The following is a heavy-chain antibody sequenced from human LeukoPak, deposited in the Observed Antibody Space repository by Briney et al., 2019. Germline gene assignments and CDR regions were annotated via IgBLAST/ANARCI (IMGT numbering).Heavy chain of an antibody. CDR3: AKDTGIEGGSLRGYFDY. CDR2: ISGSGGST. D-gene: IGHD1-26*01. Sequence: GGSLRLSCAASGFTVSSNYMSWVRQAPGKGLEWVSAISGSGGSTYYADSVKGRFTISRDNSKNTLYLQMNSLRAEDTAVYYCAKDTGIEGGSLRGYFDYWGQGTLVTVSS. CDR1: GFTVSSNY. J-gene: IGHJ4*02. V-gene: IGHV3-23*01.